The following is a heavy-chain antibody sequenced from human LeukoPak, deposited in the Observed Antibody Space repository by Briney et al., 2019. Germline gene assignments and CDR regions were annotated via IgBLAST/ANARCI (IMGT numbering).Heavy chain of an antibody. CDR1: GFTFSSYS. Sequence: GGSLRLSCAASGFTFSSYSMNWVRQAPGKGLEWVSSISSSSSYIYYADSVKGRFTISRDNAKNSLYLQMNSLRSEDTAVYYCAKGQKHHYYYYGMDVWGQGTTVTVSS. V-gene: IGHV3-21*04. J-gene: IGHJ6*02. CDR3: AKGQKHHYYYYGMDV. CDR2: ISSSSSYI.